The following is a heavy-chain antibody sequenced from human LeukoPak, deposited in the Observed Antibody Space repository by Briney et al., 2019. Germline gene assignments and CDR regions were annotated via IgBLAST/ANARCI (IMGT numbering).Heavy chain of an antibody. Sequence: GGSLRLSCAASGFPFSGYWMHWVRQATGKGLVWASGINDVGRTTSYADSVKGRFTISRDNAKNTLYLQMNSLRAEDTAVYYCARGHYYGMDVWGQGTTVTVSS. CDR2: INDVGRTT. CDR1: GFPFSGYW. V-gene: IGHV3-74*01. CDR3: ARGHYYGMDV. J-gene: IGHJ6*02.